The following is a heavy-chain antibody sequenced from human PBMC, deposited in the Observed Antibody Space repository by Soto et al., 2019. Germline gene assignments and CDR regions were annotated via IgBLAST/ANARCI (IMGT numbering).Heavy chain of an antibody. V-gene: IGHV4-31*02. J-gene: IGHJ6*02. D-gene: IGHD3-10*01. CDR2: IYYSGST. CDR3: ARDRTGGLYFGELLTYGLDV. Sequence: WTWIRHHPEKGLEWIGYIYYSGSTNYNPSLKSRVSISIDTSVNQFSLKLSSVTAADTAVYYCARDRTGGLYFGELLTYGLDVWGQGTTVTVSS.